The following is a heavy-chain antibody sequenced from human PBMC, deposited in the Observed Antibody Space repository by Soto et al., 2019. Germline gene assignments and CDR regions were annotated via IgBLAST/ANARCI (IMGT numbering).Heavy chain of an antibody. CDR3: ASGRITMVRGANRSYYYYYYMDV. D-gene: IGHD3-10*01. Sequence: SETLSLTCAVYGGSFSGYYWSWIRQPPGKGLEWIGEINHSGSTNYNPSLKSRVTISVDTSKNQFSLKLSSVTAADTAVYYCASGRITMVRGANRSYYYYYYMDVWVKGTTVTVSS. CDR1: GGSFSGYY. J-gene: IGHJ6*03. V-gene: IGHV4-34*01. CDR2: INHSGST.